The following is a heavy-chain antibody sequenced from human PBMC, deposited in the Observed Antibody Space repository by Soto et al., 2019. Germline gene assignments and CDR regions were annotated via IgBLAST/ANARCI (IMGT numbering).Heavy chain of an antibody. CDR3: ARVNRHYYDSSGYQYYFDY. CDR1: GFTFSSYS. Sequence: GGSLRLSCAASGFTFSSYSMNWVRQAPGKGLEWVSSISSSSSYIYYADSVKGRFTISRDNAKDSLYLQMNSLRAEDTAVYYCARVNRHYYDSSGYQYYFDYWGQGTLVTVSS. V-gene: IGHV3-21*01. CDR2: ISSSSSYI. D-gene: IGHD3-22*01. J-gene: IGHJ4*02.